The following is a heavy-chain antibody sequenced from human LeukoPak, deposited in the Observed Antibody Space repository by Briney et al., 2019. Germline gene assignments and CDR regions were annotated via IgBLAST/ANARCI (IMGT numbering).Heavy chain of an antibody. CDR3: ARVYGSGSYYFPFEY. V-gene: IGHV1-69*13. CDR1: GGTFSRYA. J-gene: IGHJ4*02. D-gene: IGHD3-10*01. Sequence: SVKVSCKASGGTFSRYAISWVRQAPGPGLERMGGIIPIFGTANYAQKFQGRVTITADEATSTAYMELSSLRSEDTAVYYCARVYGSGSYYFPFEYWGQGTRVSVSS. CDR2: IIPIFGTA.